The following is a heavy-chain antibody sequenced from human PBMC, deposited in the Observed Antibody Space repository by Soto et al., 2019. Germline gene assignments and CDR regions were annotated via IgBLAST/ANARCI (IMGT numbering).Heavy chain of an antibody. D-gene: IGHD2-15*01. V-gene: IGHV1-24*01. CDR1: GYTLTELS. CDR3: ANHHIVWGLGSWFDP. CDR2: FDPEDGET. Sequence: ASVKVSCKVSGYTLTELSMHWVRQAPGKGLEWMGGFDPEDGETIYAQKFQGRVTMTEDTSTDTAYMELSSLRSEDTAVYYCANHHIVWGLGSWFDPWGQGTLVTVSS. J-gene: IGHJ5*02.